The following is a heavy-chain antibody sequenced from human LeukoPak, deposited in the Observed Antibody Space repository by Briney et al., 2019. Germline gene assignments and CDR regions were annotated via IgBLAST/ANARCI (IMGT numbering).Heavy chain of an antibody. CDR3: AKLSSSWYYMDV. J-gene: IGHJ6*03. Sequence: GGSLRLSCAASGFTFSSYATSWVRQAPGKGLEWVSSVSGSGSSTYYADSVKGRFTISRDNSKNTVYLEMHSLRAEDTAVYYCAKLSSSWYYMDVWGKGTTVTVSS. D-gene: IGHD6-13*01. CDR2: VSGSGSST. CDR1: GFTFSSYA. V-gene: IGHV3-23*01.